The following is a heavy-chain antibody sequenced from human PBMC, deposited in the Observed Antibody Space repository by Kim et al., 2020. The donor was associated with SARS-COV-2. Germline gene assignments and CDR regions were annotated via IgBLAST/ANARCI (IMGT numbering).Heavy chain of an antibody. D-gene: IGHD6-19*01. J-gene: IGHJ5*02. CDR1: GYTFTGYY. V-gene: IGHV1-2*02. CDR3: ARGLRLAVAGSFRLYNWFDP. Sequence: ASVKVSCKASGYTFTGYYMHWVRQAPGQGLEWMGWINPNSGGTNYAQKFQGRVTMTRDTSISTAYMELSRLRSDDTTVYYCARGLRLAVAGSFRLYNWFDPWGQGTLVTVSS. CDR2: INPNSGGT.